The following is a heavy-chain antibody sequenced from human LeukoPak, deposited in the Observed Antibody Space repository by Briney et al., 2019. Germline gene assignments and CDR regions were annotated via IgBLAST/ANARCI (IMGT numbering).Heavy chain of an antibody. CDR1: GVSIRSYY. V-gene: IGHV4-59*01. CDR2: IYYSGGT. J-gene: IGHJ4*02. D-gene: IGHD6-13*01. CDR3: ARGGGMTAVDY. Sequence: SETLSLTCTVSGVSIRSYYLNWIRQPPGTGLEWVGCIYYSGGTNYNPTLKSRVTISVDTSKKHFSLNLSSVNAADTAVYYCARGGGMTAVDYWGQGTLVTVSS.